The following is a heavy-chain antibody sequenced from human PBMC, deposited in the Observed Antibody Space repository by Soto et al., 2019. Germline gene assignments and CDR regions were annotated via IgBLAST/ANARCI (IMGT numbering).Heavy chain of an antibody. J-gene: IGHJ3*02. D-gene: IGHD5-18*01. CDR2: LIPIFGTA. Sequence: GASVKVSCKASGGTFSSYAISWVRQAPAQGLEWMGGLIPIFGTANYAQQFRGRVTITADKSTSTAYMELSSLRSEDTAVYYCARGWIQLWASDAFDIWGQGTMVTVSS. V-gene: IGHV1-69*06. CDR1: GGTFSSYA. CDR3: ARGWIQLWASDAFDI.